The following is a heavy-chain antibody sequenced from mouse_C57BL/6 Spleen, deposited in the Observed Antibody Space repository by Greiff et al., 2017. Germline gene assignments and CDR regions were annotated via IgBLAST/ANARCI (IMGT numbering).Heavy chain of an antibody. Sequence: EVKLVESGEGLVKPGGSLQLSCAASGFTFSSYAMSLVRQTPEKRLEWVAYISSGGDYIYYAATVKGRFTISRDNARNTLYLQMSSLKSEDTAMYYCTRDEDYYGSSDLACAMDYWGQGTSVTASS. V-gene: IGHV5-9-1*02. D-gene: IGHD1-1*01. CDR3: TRDEDYYGSSDLACAMDY. CDR1: GFTFSSYA. J-gene: IGHJ4*01. CDR2: ISSGGDYI.